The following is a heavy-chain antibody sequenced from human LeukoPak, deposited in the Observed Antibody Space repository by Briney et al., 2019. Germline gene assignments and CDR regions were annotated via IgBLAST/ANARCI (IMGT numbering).Heavy chain of an antibody. CDR3: AENYDFWSGFDY. CDR2: IIPIFGTA. J-gene: IGHJ4*02. Sequence: SVKVYCKASGGTFSSYAISWVRQAPGQGLEWMGGIIPIFGTANYAQKFQGRVTITADESTSTAYMELSSLRSEDTAVYYCAENYDFWSGFDYWGQGTLVTVSS. V-gene: IGHV1-69*13. D-gene: IGHD3-3*01. CDR1: GGTFSSYA.